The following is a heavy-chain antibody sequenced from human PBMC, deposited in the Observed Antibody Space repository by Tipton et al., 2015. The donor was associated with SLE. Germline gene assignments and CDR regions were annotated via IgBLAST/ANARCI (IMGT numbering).Heavy chain of an antibody. Sequence: LVKPTETLSLTCAVYGGSFSGYYWSWIRQPPGKGLEWIGEINHSGGTNYNPSLKSRVTISVDTSKNQFSLKLSSVTAADTAVYYCASLIKDYWGQGTLVTVSS. V-gene: IGHV4-34*01. D-gene: IGHD3-10*01. CDR1: GGSFSGYY. CDR2: INHSGGT. J-gene: IGHJ4*02. CDR3: ASLIKDY.